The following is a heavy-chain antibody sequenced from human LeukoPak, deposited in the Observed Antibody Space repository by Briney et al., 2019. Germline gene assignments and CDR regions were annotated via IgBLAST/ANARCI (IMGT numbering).Heavy chain of an antibody. J-gene: IGHJ4*02. CDR3: ARSCSSTSCPVDY. CDR1: GGSINSSSYF. V-gene: IGHV4-39*01. D-gene: IGHD2-2*01. Sequence: PSETLSLACTVSGGSINSSSYFWVWIRLPPGKGLEWIGSIYYGGSTYNNPSLMSRVTISVDTSKNQFSLKMISMTAADTAVYYCARSCSSTSCPVDYWGQGTLVTVSS. CDR2: IYYGGST.